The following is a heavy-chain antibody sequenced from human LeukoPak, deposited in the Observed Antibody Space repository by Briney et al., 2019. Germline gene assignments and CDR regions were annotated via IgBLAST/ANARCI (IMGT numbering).Heavy chain of an antibody. CDR1: GGTFSSYA. V-gene: IGHV1-69*13. J-gene: IGHJ4*02. Sequence: SVKVSCKASGGTFSSYAISWVRQAPGQGLEWMGGIIPIFGTANYAQKFQGRVAITADESTSTAYMELSSLRSEDTAVYYCARDGYYDFWSGYYHWGQGTLVTVSS. CDR3: ARDGYYDFWSGYYH. CDR2: IIPIFGTA. D-gene: IGHD3-3*01.